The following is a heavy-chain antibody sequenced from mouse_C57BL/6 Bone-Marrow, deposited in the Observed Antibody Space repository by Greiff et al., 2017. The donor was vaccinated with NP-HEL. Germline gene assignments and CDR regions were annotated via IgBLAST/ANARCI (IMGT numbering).Heavy chain of an antibody. CDR3: AGGYGSSCYFDY. Sequence: QVQLKQSGAELARPGASVKLSCKASGYTFTSYGISWVKQRPGPGLDWIGEIYPRSGNHYYNEKFKGKATLTADKSSSTAYMELRSLTSEDSAVYVCAGGYGSSCYFDYWGQGTTLTVSS. J-gene: IGHJ2*01. V-gene: IGHV1-81*01. CDR2: IYPRSGNH. D-gene: IGHD1-1*01. CDR1: GYTFTSYG.